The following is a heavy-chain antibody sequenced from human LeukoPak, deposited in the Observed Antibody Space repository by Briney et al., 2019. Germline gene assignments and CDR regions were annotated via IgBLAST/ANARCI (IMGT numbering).Heavy chain of an antibody. CDR2: ISYDGSNK. J-gene: IGHJ3*02. D-gene: IGHD3-10*01. CDR1: GYTFTGYY. V-gene: IGHV3-30*18. Sequence: SCKASGYTFTGYYMHWVRQAPGKGLEWVAVISYDGSNKYYADSVKGRFTISRDNSKNTLYLQMNSLRAEDTAVYYCAKDSLYGSGSGAFDIWGQGTMVTVSS. CDR3: AKDSLYGSGSGAFDI.